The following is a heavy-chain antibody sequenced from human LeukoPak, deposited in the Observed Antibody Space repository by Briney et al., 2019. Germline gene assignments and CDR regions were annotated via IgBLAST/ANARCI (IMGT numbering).Heavy chain of an antibody. V-gene: IGHV5-51*01. D-gene: IGHD4-17*01. CDR2: IYPGDSDT. Sequence: GESLKISCKGSGYSFTSYWIGWVRQMPGKGLECMGIIYPGDSDTRYSPSFQGQVTISADKSITTAYLQWSSLKASDTAMYYCVRMTTVTTSDYWGQGNLVTVSS. CDR3: VRMTTVTTSDY. J-gene: IGHJ4*02. CDR1: GYSFTSYW.